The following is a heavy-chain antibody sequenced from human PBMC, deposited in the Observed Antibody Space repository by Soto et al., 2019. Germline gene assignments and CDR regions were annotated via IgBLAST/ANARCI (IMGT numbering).Heavy chain of an antibody. D-gene: IGHD1-20*01. V-gene: IGHV1-69*02. Sequence: GASVKVSCKASGGTFSSYTISWVRQAPGQGLEWMGRIIPILGIANYAQKFQGRVTITADKSTSTAYMELSSLRSEDTAVYYCARSLLHNSPPPDYWAREPWSPSPQ. CDR3: ARSLLHNSPPPDY. CDR1: GGTFSSYT. CDR2: IIPILGIA. J-gene: IGHJ4*02.